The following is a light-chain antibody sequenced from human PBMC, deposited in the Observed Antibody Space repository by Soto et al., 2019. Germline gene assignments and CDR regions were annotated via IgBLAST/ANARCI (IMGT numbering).Light chain of an antibody. Sequence: QSALTRPASVSGSPGQSITISCTGTSSDVASYNLVSWYQRHPDKAPKLMIYEGSKRPSGVSNRFSGSKSGNTASLTISGLQAEDEADYYCSSYAGSTTWVVFGGGTKLTVL. J-gene: IGLJ2*01. CDR3: SSYAGSTTWVV. CDR1: SSDVASYNL. CDR2: EGS. V-gene: IGLV2-23*01.